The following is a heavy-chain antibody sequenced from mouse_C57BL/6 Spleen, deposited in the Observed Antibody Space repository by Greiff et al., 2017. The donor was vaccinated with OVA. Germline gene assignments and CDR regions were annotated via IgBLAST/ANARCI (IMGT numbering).Heavy chain of an antibody. Sequence: EVKLMESGGGLVKPGGSLKLSCAASGFTFSDYGMHWVRQAPEKGLEWVAYISSGSSTIYYADTVKGRFTISRNNAKNTLFLQLTSLRAEDTAMYYCARKKGDYWGQSTTLTVSS. CDR2: ISSGSSTI. V-gene: IGHV5-17*01. CDR1: GFTFSDYG. J-gene: IGHJ2*01. CDR3: ARKKGDY.